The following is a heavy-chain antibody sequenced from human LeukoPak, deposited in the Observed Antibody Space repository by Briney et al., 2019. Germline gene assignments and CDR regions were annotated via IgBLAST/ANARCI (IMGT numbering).Heavy chain of an antibody. CDR1: GGSISSYY. D-gene: IGHD1-26*01. CDR3: ARDQGGSGSYIDAFDI. Sequence: SETLSLTCTVSGGSISSYYWSWIRQPPVKGLEWIGYIYYSGSTNYNPSLKSRVTISVDTSKNQFSLKLSSVTTAVTAVYYCARDQGGSGSYIDAFDIWGQGKMVTVSS. CDR2: IYYSGST. V-gene: IGHV4-59*12. J-gene: IGHJ3*02.